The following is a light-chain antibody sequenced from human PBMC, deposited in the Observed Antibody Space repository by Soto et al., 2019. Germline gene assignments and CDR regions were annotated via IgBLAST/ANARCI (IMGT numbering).Light chain of an antibody. CDR2: RAS. V-gene: IGKV1-5*03. Sequence: DIQMTQSPSSLSASVGDRVTTTCRASQIINTWLAWYQQKPGKAPKLLIYRASNLVNGVPSRFSGSGSGTEFTLTISSLQPDDFSIYYCQQYETYSGTFGPGTKVDL. J-gene: IGKJ3*01. CDR3: QQYETYSGT. CDR1: QIINTW.